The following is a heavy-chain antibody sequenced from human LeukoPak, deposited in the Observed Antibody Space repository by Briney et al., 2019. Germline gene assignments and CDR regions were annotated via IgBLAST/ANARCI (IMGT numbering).Heavy chain of an antibody. D-gene: IGHD6-13*01. CDR1: GFTFSSYG. Sequence: PGGSLRLSCAASGFTFSSYGMHWVGQAPGKGLEWVAVISYDGSNKYYADSVKGRFTISRDNSKNTLYLQMNSLRAEDTAVYYCAKGALIAAAGTDYYYGMDVWGQGTTVTVSS. V-gene: IGHV3-30*18. J-gene: IGHJ6*02. CDR2: ISYDGSNK. CDR3: AKGALIAAAGTDYYYGMDV.